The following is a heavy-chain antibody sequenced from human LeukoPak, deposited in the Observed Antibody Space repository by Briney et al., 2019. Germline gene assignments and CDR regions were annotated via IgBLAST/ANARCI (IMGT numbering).Heavy chain of an antibody. J-gene: IGHJ5*02. V-gene: IGHV3-30*03. CDR1: GFTFSSYG. D-gene: IGHD5/OR15-5a*01. CDR3: LVWKHVFDR. Sequence: GRSLRLSCAASGFTFSSYGMHWVRQAPGKGLEWVAVMSYDGSKEYYADSVRGRFTISRDNSKNTLYLQMNSLRVEDTAVYYCLVWKHVFDRWGQGTLVTVSS. CDR2: MSYDGSKE.